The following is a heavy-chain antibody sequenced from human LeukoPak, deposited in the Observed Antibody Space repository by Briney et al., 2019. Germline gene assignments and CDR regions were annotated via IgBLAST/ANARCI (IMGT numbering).Heavy chain of an antibody. V-gene: IGHV1-46*01. Sequence: ASVKVSCKASGYTFTNNFMHWVRQAPGQGLEWMGIINPSGDNTWYAQKLQGRVTMTTDTSTSTAYMELRSLRSDDTAVYYCARGGVVTAGAAFDIWGQGTMVTVSS. CDR2: INPSGDNT. D-gene: IGHD2-21*02. CDR3: ARGGVVTAGAAFDI. J-gene: IGHJ3*02. CDR1: GYTFTNNF.